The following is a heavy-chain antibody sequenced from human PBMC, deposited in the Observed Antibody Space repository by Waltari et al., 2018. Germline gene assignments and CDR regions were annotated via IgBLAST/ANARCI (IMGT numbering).Heavy chain of an antibody. CDR1: GYTFTSYG. CDR2: ISAYNGNK. D-gene: IGHD3-22*01. J-gene: IGHJ5*02. V-gene: IGHV1-18*01. Sequence: QVQLVQSGAEVKKPGASVKVSCKASGYTFTSYGISWVRQAPGQGLEWMGWISAYNGNKNYGQKLQGRGAMTKDTSTSTAYMELRSLRSDDTAVYYCARGLPRFYDSSGYPLNWFDPWGQGTLVTVSS. CDR3: ARGLPRFYDSSGYPLNWFDP.